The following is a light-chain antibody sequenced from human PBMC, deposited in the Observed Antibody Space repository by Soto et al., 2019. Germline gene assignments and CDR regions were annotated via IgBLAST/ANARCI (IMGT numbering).Light chain of an antibody. CDR1: HSVTGY. J-gene: IGKJ4*02. V-gene: IGKV3-11*01. Sequence: TVLTQSPASLSLSRGDRATLCXRAGHSVTGYVSWYQQKPGXSPRXXXVDXSSRATGGPARLSAGGSGTDFTLIISSLDPEYFAVYYCQQRVNGTPTFGGGTKVDIK. CDR3: QQRVNGTPT. CDR2: DXS.